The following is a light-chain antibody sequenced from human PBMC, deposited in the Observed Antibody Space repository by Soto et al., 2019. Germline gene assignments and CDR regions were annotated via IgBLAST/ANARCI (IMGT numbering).Light chain of an antibody. V-gene: IGKV1-17*01. CDR1: QGIGGD. CDR3: VQHNSYPRT. CDR2: ATS. Sequence: DIQMTQSPSSLSASVGDRVTITCRASQGIGGDAGWYQQKPGKPPKRLIYATSTLQSGIPSRFSGGGFGTEFTLTISSLQTEDFATYYCVQHNSYPRTFGQGTRVEMK. J-gene: IGKJ1*01.